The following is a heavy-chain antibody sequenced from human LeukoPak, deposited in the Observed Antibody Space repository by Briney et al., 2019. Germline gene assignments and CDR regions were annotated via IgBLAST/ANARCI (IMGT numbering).Heavy chain of an antibody. D-gene: IGHD6-13*01. CDR1: GESVSSNSAT. CDR3: ARAVLEQQLYWFDP. V-gene: IGHV6-1*01. CDR2: TYNRSRWYN. J-gene: IGHJ5*02. Sequence: SQTLSLTCAVSGESVSSNSATWNWIRQSPSRGLEWLGRTYNRSRWYNDFAVSVKSRITINPDTSKNQFSLQLGSVTPEDTAVYYCARAVLEQQLYWFDPWGQGTLVTVSS.